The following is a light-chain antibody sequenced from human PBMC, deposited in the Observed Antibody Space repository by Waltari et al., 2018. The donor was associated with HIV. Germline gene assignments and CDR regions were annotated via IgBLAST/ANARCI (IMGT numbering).Light chain of an antibody. J-gene: IGLJ2*01. V-gene: IGLV2-23*01. CDR1: SSDVGNYNP. CDR3: CSYANSSTV. Sequence: QSALTQFVSVSGFPGQSITISCTGTSSDVGNYNPVSWYQQHPGKAPKLMIYEGSKRPSGVSNRFSGSKSGNTASLTISGLQAEDEADYYCCSYANSSTVFGGGTKVTVL. CDR2: EGS.